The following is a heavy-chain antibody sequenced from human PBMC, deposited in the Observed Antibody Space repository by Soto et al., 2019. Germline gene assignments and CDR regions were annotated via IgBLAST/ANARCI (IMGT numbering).Heavy chain of an antibody. CDR3: ARGRHCIPSRCAGHPNVWFDP. CDR2: VYYTGNP. Sequence: EILSLTYTVSGGCISNDYWTWVRQPRGKGLEWIGHVYYTGNPRYNPALKSRVTISVDKSANQFSLKLTSVIDTDKAVYYCARGRHCIPSRCAGHPNVWFDPWGQGTLVTVSS. D-gene: IGHD2-15*01. CDR1: GGCISNDY. J-gene: IGHJ5*02. V-gene: IGHV4-59*12.